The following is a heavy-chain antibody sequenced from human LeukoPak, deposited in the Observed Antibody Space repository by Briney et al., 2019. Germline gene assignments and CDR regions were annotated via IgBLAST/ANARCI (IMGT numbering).Heavy chain of an antibody. Sequence: GGSLRLSCAASGFTFSSSAMSWVRQAPGNGLEWVSFISGSGDLTYYADSVKGRFTISRDNSKNTLNLQMNSLRAEDTAVYYCARLTTGIFDYWGQGTLVTVSS. J-gene: IGHJ4*02. CDR3: ARLTTGIFDY. D-gene: IGHD1-1*01. CDR1: GFTFSSSA. CDR2: ISGSGDLT. V-gene: IGHV3-23*01.